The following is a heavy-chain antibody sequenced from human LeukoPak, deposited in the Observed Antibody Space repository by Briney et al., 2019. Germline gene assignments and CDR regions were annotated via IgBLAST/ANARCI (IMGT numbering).Heavy chain of an antibody. Sequence: ASVKVSCKASGYTFTGYYMHWVRQAPGHGLEWMGWINPNSGGTNYAQKFQGRVTMTRDTSISTAYMGLSRLRSDDTAVYYCARDVKRLRWGADYYYMDVWGKGTTVTVSS. D-gene: IGHD4-23*01. CDR2: INPNSGGT. CDR3: ARDVKRLRWGADYYYMDV. J-gene: IGHJ6*03. CDR1: GYTFTGYY. V-gene: IGHV1-2*02.